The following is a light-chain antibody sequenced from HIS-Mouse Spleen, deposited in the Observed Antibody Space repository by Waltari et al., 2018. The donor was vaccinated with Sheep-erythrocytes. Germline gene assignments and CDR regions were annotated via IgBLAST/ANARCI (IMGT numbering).Light chain of an antibody. J-gene: IGLJ2*01. CDR1: KLGDKY. CDR2: QDS. Sequence: SYELTQPPSVSVSPGQTASITCSGDKLGDKYACWYQQKPGQSPVLVIYQDSKRPSGIPERFSGSNAGHTAPLTISGTQAMDEADYYCQAWDSSNAWNVVFGGGTKLTVL. V-gene: IGLV3-1*01. CDR3: QAWDSSNAWNVV.